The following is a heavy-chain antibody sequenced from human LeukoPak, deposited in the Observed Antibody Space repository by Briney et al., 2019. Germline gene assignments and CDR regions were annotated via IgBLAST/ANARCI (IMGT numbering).Heavy chain of an antibody. CDR3: AKDTMIVVVTHRNDY. D-gene: IGHD3-22*01. Sequence: GGFLRLSCAASGFTLSSYAMSWVRQAPGKGLEWVSAISGSGGSTYYADSVKGRFTISRDNSKNTLYLQMNSLRAEDTAVYYCAKDTMIVVVTHRNDYWGQGTLVTVSS. CDR1: GFTLSSYA. CDR2: ISGSGGST. V-gene: IGHV3-23*01. J-gene: IGHJ4*02.